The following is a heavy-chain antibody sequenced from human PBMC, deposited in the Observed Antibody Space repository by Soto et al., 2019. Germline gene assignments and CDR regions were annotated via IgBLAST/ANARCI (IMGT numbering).Heavy chain of an antibody. J-gene: IGHJ2*01. Sequence: PSETLSRTCTVSAGSTSGGVHSWSWILQPQGKGMEWIGHIFDCGCTFYNTSLYCRLIMSWDTAQKQFSRRLCYVSAAYSAVYSCARELIPLGNGWCFDLWGWGTLVPGSS. V-gene: IGHV4-30-4*01. CDR2: IFDCGCT. CDR3: ARELIPLGNGWCFDL. D-gene: IGHD3-16*01. CDR1: AGSTSGGVHS.